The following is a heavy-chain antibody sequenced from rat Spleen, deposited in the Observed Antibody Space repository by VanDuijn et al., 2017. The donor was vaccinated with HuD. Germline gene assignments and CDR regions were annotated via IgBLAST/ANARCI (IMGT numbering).Heavy chain of an antibody. J-gene: IGHJ2*01. CDR2: INYDGSST. CDR3: TTGITLV. Sequence: EVQLVESGGGLVQPGRSLKLSCAASGFTFSDYYMAWVRQVPTKGLEWVASINYDGSSTYYRDSVKGRFTLSRDNAKSSLYLQMDSLRSEDTATYYCTTGITLVWGRGVMVTVSS. D-gene: IGHD1-2*01. CDR1: GFTFSDYY. V-gene: IGHV5-20*01.